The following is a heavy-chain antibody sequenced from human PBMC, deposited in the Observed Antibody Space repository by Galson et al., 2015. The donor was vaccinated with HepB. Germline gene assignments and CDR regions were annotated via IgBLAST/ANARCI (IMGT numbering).Heavy chain of an antibody. Sequence: SLRLSCAASGFTFSSYAMHWVRQAPGKGLEWVAVISYDGSNKYYADSVKGRFTISRDNSKNTLYLQMNSLRAEDTAVYYCATDSGAARAPASLLDYWGQGALLTVPS. CDR3: ATDSGAARAPASLLDY. D-gene: IGHD1-26*01. J-gene: IGHJ4*02. CDR1: GFTFSSYA. CDR2: ISYDGSNK. V-gene: IGHV3-30-3*01.